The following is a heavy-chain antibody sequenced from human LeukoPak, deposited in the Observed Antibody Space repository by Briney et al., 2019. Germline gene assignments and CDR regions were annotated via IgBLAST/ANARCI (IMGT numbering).Heavy chain of an antibody. CDR1: GFTFSSYA. Sequence: PGGSLRLSCAASGFTFSSYAMSWVRQAPGKGLEWVSAISGSGGSTYYADSVKGRFTISRDNSKNTLYLQMNSLRAEDTAVYYCARGGDYDILTGYYIWGQGTLVTVSS. J-gene: IGHJ4*02. V-gene: IGHV3-23*01. CDR3: ARGGDYDILTGYYI. D-gene: IGHD3-9*01. CDR2: ISGSGGST.